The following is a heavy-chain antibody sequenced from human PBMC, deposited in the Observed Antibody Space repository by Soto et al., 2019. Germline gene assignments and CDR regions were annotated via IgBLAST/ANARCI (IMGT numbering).Heavy chain of an antibody. V-gene: IGHV4-39*01. D-gene: IGHD1-7*01. Sequence: PEETLSLTCTVSGASITSDIYSWGWVRQPPGKGLEWLGTIYYSGTTFYNPSLESRVTMSVDTSKNQFSLQLRSVTAADTALYFCARLTITGTGRGWFDPWGQGTLVTVSS. CDR3: ARLTITGTGRGWFDP. CDR1: GASITSDIYS. J-gene: IGHJ5*02. CDR2: IYYSGTT.